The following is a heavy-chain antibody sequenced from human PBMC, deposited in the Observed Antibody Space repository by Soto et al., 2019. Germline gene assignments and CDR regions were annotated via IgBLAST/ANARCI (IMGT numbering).Heavy chain of an antibody. CDR3: AKDIVLMVYASPYYYYYGMDV. V-gene: IGHV4-59*01. CDR1: GASISNYY. Sequence: PSATLSLTCSVSGASISNYYWHWIRQSPGKGLEWIGYVYPSDYTRYSSSLKSRVTISVDTSKSQFYLRLNSVTAADTALHYCAKDIVLMVYASPYYYYYGMDVWGQGTTVTVSS. D-gene: IGHD2-8*01. CDR2: VYPSDYT. J-gene: IGHJ6*02.